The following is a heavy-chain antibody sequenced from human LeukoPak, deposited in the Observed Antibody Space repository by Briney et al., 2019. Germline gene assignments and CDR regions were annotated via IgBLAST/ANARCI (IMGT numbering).Heavy chain of an antibody. V-gene: IGHV1-2*02. Sequence: ASVKVSCKASGYTCTGYYMHWVRQAPGQGLEWMGWINPNTGGTNYAQRFQGRVTMTRDTSISTAYLDLSRLTSDDTAVYYCTRDPSMVRGSFSIDFWGQGTLVTVSS. J-gene: IGHJ4*02. CDR1: GYTCTGYY. CDR3: TRDPSMVRGSFSIDF. CDR2: INPNTGGT. D-gene: IGHD3-10*01.